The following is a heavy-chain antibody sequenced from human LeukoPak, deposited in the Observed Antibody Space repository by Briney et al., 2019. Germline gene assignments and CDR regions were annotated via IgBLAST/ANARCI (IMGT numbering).Heavy chain of an antibody. CDR1: EFSVGSNY. CDR2: IYSGGST. Sequence: GGSLRLSCAASEFSVGSNYMTWVRQAPGKGLEWVSHIYSGGSTYYADSVKGRFTISRDNAKNSLYLQMNSLRAEDTAVYYCAREAPPYDSSGYYIKYIDYWGQGTLVTVSS. D-gene: IGHD3-22*01. V-gene: IGHV3-66*01. J-gene: IGHJ4*02. CDR3: AREAPPYDSSGYYIKYIDY.